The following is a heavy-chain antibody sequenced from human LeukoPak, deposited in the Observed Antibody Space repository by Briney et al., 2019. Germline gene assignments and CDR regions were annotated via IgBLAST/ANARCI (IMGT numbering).Heavy chain of an antibody. J-gene: IGHJ4*02. CDR2: ISGSAYST. CDR3: AKDRSDNSTWYVGSH. V-gene: IGHV3-23*01. CDR1: GFTFNSYA. D-gene: IGHD2/OR15-2a*01. Sequence: GGSLRLSCAASGFTFNSYAMSWVRQAPGKGLERVSSISGSAYSTNYADSVKGRFTISRDNSKNTLYLQMNSLRVEDTAVYYCAKDRSDNSTWYVGSHWGQGTLVTVSS.